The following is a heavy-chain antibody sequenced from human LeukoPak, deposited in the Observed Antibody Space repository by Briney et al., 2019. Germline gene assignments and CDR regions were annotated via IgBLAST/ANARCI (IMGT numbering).Heavy chain of an antibody. CDR1: GGSFSGYY. J-gene: IGHJ4*02. D-gene: IGHD3-3*01. CDR3: ARRVTIFGVVITYRLFDY. CDR2: IYYSGST. Sequence: SETLSLTCAVYGGSFSGYYWSWIRQPPGKGLEWIGSIYYSGSTYYNPSLKSRVTISVDTSKNQFSLKLSSVTAADTAVYYCARRVTIFGVVITYRLFDYWGQGTLVTVSS. V-gene: IGHV4-34*01.